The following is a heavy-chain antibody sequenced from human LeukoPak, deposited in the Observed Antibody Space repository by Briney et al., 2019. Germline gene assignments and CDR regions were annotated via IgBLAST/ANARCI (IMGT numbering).Heavy chain of an antibody. CDR3: ARAGGTYYYESSGYYYQNWFDS. V-gene: IGHV1-2*06. CDR2: FNSDSGGT. J-gene: IGHJ5*01. Sequence: ASVKVSCMASGYRFSDYYMHWVRQAPGQGLEWMGRFNSDSGGTGFAEKFRGRVTMTRDTSISTAYMELSRLTSDDTAVYYCARAGGTYYYESSGYYYQNWFDSWGQGTLVTVSS. CDR1: GYRFSDYY. D-gene: IGHD3-22*01.